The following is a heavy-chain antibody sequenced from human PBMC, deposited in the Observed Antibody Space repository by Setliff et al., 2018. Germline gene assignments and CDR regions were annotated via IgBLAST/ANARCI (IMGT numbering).Heavy chain of an antibody. CDR2: IYSSGST. Sequence: SETLSLTCTVSGGSISSGDYYWSWIRQPPGKGLEWIGYIYSSGSTYYNPSLRSRLAMSIDTSNNQFSLKLSSVTAADTAVYYCARVAGSTSVSITTLWYFDLWGRGILVTVS. CDR1: GGSISSGDYY. J-gene: IGHJ2*01. D-gene: IGHD3-22*01. CDR3: ARVAGSTSVSITTLWYFDL. V-gene: IGHV4-30-4*08.